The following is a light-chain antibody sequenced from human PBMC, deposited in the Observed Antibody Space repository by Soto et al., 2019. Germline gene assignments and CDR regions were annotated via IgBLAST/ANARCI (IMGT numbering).Light chain of an antibody. V-gene: IGLV2-14*01. J-gene: IGLJ1*01. CDR1: ISDLAIYNY. CDR3: SSYTDSSNYV. Sequence: QCLLTQPASVSGSPGQSITISCTGTISDLAIYNYVSWYQQQPGKAPNLMIYQVTNRPSGVSNRFSGSRSGNTASLTISGLQAEDEADYYCSSYTDSSNYVFGTGTKVTVL. CDR2: QVT.